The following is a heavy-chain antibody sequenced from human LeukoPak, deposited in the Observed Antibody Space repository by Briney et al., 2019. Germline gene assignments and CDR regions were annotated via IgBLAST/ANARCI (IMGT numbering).Heavy chain of an antibody. CDR3: AKSLLRPGY. CDR1: GFTFSNYW. CDR2: IKQDGSDK. V-gene: IGHV3-7*03. D-gene: IGHD3-3*01. J-gene: IGHJ4*02. Sequence: PGGSLRLSCAASGFTFSNYWMSWVRQAPGKGLEWVANIKQDGSDKNYVDSVKGRFTISRDNAKNSVFLQMNSLRAEDTAVYYCAKSLLRPGYWGQGTLVTVSS.